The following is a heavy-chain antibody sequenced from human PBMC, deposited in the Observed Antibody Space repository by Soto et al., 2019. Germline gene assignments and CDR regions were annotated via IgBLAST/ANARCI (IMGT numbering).Heavy chain of an antibody. V-gene: IGHV1-69*13. CDR1: GGTFSSYA. CDR2: IIPIFGTA. D-gene: IGHD2-21*02. CDR3: ARDYSGSAYCGGDCYSAFNAFDI. Sequence: ASVKVSCKASGGTFSSYAISWVRQAPGQGLEWMGGIIPIFGTANYAQKFQGRVTITADESTSTAYMELSSLRSEDTAVYDCARDYSGSAYCGGDCYSAFNAFDIWGQGTMVTVSS. J-gene: IGHJ3*02.